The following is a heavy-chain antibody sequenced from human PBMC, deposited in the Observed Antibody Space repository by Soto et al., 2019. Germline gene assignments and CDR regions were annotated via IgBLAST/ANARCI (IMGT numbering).Heavy chain of an antibody. V-gene: IGHV1-18*01. CDR1: GYTFITYG. J-gene: IGHJ4*02. CDR2: ISAYNGDP. CDR3: ARGGGGTTPVKLQF. D-gene: IGHD1-7*01. Sequence: QVQLVQSGAEVKKPGASVKVSWKASGYTFITYGVTWVRQAPGQGLEWMGWISAYNGDPNYAQNLQGRVTLTTDTSPTAAYLELRSLRSDDTAVYYCARGGGGTTPVKLQFWGQGTLVPVSS.